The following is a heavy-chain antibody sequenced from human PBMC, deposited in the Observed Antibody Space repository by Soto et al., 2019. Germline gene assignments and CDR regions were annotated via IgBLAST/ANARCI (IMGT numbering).Heavy chain of an antibody. Sequence: SETLSLTCTVSDGSISGVGYCWSWIRQHPGKGLEWIGYIYYSGSTYYNPSLKSRVTISVDTSKNQCSLKLSSVTAADTAVYYCARAYSSAHFDYWGKGTLVTVS. CDR2: IYYSGST. V-gene: IGHV4-31*03. CDR3: ARAYSSAHFDY. D-gene: IGHD3-22*01. CDR1: DGSISGVGYC. J-gene: IGHJ4*02.